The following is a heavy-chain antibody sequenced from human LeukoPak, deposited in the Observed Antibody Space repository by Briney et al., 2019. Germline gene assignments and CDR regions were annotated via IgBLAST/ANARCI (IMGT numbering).Heavy chain of an antibody. J-gene: IGHJ4*02. CDR3: AKGTVTTLGY. V-gene: IGHV3-53*01. Sequence: GGSLRLSCAASGFTVSSNYMSWVRQAPGKGLEWVSVIYSDGSTYYADSVKGRFTISRDNSKNTLYLQMNSLRAEDTAVYYCAKGTVTTLGYWGQGTLATVSS. CDR1: GFTVSSNY. CDR2: IYSDGST. D-gene: IGHD4-17*01.